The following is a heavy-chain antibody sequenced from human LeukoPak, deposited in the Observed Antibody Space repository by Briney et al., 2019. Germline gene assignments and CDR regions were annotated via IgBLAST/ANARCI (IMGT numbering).Heavy chain of an antibody. V-gene: IGHV5-51*01. D-gene: IGHD3-22*01. CDR2: IYPGDSDT. J-gene: IGHJ3*01. CDR3: ARQADYYDSSGYWLA. Sequence: GESLKISCKGSGYSFTSYWIGWVRQMPGKGLDWMGIIYPGDSDTRYSPSFQGQVTISADKSISTAYLQWSSLKASDTAMYYCARQADYYDSSGYWLAWGQGTMVTVSS. CDR1: GYSFTSYW.